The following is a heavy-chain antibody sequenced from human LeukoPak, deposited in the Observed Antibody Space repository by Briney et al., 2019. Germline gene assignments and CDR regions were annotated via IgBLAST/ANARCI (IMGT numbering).Heavy chain of an antibody. D-gene: IGHD3-10*01. CDR1: GYSFTSYW. V-gene: IGHV5-51*01. CDR3: ARPVNYGSGSYYFGY. J-gene: IGHJ4*02. Sequence: GESLKISFKGSGYSFTSYWIGWVRQMPGKGLEWMGIIYPGDSDTRYSPSFQGQVTISADKSISTAYLQWSSLKASDTAMYYCARPVNYGSGSYYFGYWGQGTLVTVSS. CDR2: IYPGDSDT.